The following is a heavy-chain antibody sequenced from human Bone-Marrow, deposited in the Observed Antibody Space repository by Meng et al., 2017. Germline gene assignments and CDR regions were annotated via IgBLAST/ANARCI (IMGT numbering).Heavy chain of an antibody. Sequence: VWLVESGGGLCQSGGCLRLCCVATGITFNNYWMHWVRQAPGKGLVWVSRINSDGSSTSYADSVKGRFTISRDNAKNTLYLQMNSLTAEDTAIYYCARVAWGFDYWGQGTLVTVSS. CDR1: GITFNNYW. V-gene: IGHV3-74*01. D-gene: IGHD7-27*01. CDR3: ARVAWGFDY. CDR2: INSDGSST. J-gene: IGHJ4*02.